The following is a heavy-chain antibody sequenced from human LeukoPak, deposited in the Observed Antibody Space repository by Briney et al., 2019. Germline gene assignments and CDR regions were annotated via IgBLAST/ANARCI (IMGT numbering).Heavy chain of an antibody. CDR2: ISAYNGYT. D-gene: IGHD4-11*01. V-gene: IGHV1-18*01. J-gene: IGHJ1*01. Sequence: VKVSCKTSGYTFTNYGVSWVRQAPGQGLEWMGWISAYNGYTNYAQKLQVRVTMTTDTSTSTAYTELRSLTSDDTAVYYCARDKAVTTELTQYFQHWGQGTLVTVSS. CDR1: GYTFTNYG. CDR3: ARDKAVTTELTQYFQH.